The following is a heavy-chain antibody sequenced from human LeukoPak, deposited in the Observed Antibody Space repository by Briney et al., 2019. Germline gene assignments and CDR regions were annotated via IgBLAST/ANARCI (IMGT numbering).Heavy chain of an antibody. Sequence: PGGSLRLSCAASGFTFSSYAMHWVRQAPGKGLEWVAVISYDGSNKYYADSVKGRFTISRDNAKNSLYLQMNSLRAEDTAVYYCQRVISGAFDIWGQGTMVTVSS. V-gene: IGHV3-30-3*01. CDR1: GFTFSSYA. J-gene: IGHJ3*02. CDR3: QRVISGAFDI. CDR2: ISYDGSNK. D-gene: IGHD3-10*01.